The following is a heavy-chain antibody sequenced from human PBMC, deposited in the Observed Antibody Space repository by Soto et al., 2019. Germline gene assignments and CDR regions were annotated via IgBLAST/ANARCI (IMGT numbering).Heavy chain of an antibody. CDR1: GGAINDHY. V-gene: IGHV4-59*11. D-gene: IGHD3-9*01. CDR3: ARVRTGYFDY. Sequence: PSETLSLTCTVSGGAINDHYWSYIRQPPGKGLEWIGYIYYNGNTNYNPSLESRDTISVDRSKNQFSLRLTSLTAADTAVYYCARVRTGYFDYWGRGALVTVYS. J-gene: IGHJ4*02. CDR2: IYYNGNT.